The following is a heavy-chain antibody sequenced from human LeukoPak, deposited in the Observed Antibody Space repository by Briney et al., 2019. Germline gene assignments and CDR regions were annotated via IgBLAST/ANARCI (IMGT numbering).Heavy chain of an antibody. J-gene: IGHJ5*02. CDR2: INPDGLST. CDR3: ARNNWFGEFENWFDP. D-gene: IGHD3-10*01. Sequence: GGSLRLSCAASGFTFSNYWIHWVRQAPGKGLLWVPRINPDGLSTSHADPVKGRFTISRDNAKNTLYLQMNSLRAEDTAVYYCARNNWFGEFENWFDPWGQGTLVTVSS. V-gene: IGHV3-74*01. CDR1: GFTFSNYW.